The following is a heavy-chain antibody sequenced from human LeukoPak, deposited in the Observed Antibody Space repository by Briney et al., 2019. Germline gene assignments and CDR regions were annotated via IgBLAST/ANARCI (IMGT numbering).Heavy chain of an antibody. Sequence: GGSLRLSCAASGFTFSNYAMHWVRQAPGKGLEWVAVISYAGSNKYYADSVKGRFTISRDKSKNTLYLQMNSLRVDDTAVYYCARAAGMDVWGQGTTITVSS. CDR2: ISYAGSNK. CDR1: GFTFSNYA. CDR3: ARAAGMDV. J-gene: IGHJ6*02. V-gene: IGHV3-30*04.